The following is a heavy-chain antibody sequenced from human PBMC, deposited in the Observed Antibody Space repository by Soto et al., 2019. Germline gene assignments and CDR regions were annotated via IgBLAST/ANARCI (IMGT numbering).Heavy chain of an antibody. CDR1: GDSVSSKIAA. Sequence: SQTLPLTYAISGDSVSSKIAAWNWIRQSPTRGLEWLGRTYYRSKWYNEYEVSVKSRITINPDTSKNQFSLQLNSVTPEDTAVYYCARQTSLFSFWGQGTPVIVSA. V-gene: IGHV6-1*01. CDR2: TYYRSKWYN. J-gene: IGHJ1*01. CDR3: ARQTSLFSF.